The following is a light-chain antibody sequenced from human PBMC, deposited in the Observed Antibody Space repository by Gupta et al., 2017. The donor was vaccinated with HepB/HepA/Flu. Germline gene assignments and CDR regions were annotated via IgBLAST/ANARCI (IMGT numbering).Light chain of an antibody. CDR1: SSDIGTYNY. J-gene: IGLJ3*02. V-gene: IGLV2-14*03. CDR3: SSYTTGVTRL. CDR2: DVS. Sequence: QSALPQPASVSGSPGQSITISCTGTSSDIGTYNYVSWYQQHPGKAPKLMIYDVSNRPAGVSNRFSGSKSGNTASLTISGLQPEDEADYYCSSYTTGVTRLFGGGTKLTVL.